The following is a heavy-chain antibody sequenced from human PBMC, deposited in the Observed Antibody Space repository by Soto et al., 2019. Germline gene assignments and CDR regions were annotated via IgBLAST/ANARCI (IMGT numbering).Heavy chain of an antibody. J-gene: IGHJ4*02. CDR3: AKGYSTGWSEGYFDY. Sequence: PGGSLRLSCVASGFPFSTYAMGWVRQAPGKGLEWVSSISGTFSTYYADSVKGQFTISRDNSKNTLYLQNNSLRPDDTAVYFCAKGYSTGWSEGYFDYWGQGALVTVSS. V-gene: IGHV3-23*01. CDR2: ISGTFST. D-gene: IGHD6-19*01. CDR1: GFPFSTYA.